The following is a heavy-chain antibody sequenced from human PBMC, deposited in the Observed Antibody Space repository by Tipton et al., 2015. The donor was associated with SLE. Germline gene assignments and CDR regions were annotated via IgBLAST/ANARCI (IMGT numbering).Heavy chain of an antibody. D-gene: IGHD2-2*01. Sequence: TLSLTCTVSGGSISRYYWGWIRQPAGKGLEWLGRIYTGGNTKDNPSLESRVTLSVDASKDQFSLRLTSVTAADTAVYYCVVCSPSSCSYFDYWGQGRLVTVSS. J-gene: IGHJ4*02. CDR3: VVCSPSSCSYFDY. V-gene: IGHV4-4*07. CDR2: IYTGGNT. CDR1: GGSISRYY.